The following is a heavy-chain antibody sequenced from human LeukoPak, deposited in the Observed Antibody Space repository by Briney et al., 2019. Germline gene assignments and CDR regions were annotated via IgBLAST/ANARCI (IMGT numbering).Heavy chain of an antibody. J-gene: IGHJ4*02. Sequence: GGSLRLSCAASGFTFSSYGMHWVRQAPGKGLGWVSVISGGGGDANYADSVKGRFTISRDNSKNTLYLQMSSLRAEDTAIYYCAKTPKLIRGTPDYWGQGTLVIVSS. CDR3: AKTPKLIRGTPDY. CDR2: ISGGGGDA. CDR1: GFTFSSYG. D-gene: IGHD3-10*01. V-gene: IGHV3-23*01.